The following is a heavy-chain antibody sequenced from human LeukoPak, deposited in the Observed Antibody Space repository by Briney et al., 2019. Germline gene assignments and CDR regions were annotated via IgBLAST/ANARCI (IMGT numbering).Heavy chain of an antibody. CDR1: GGSFSGYY. D-gene: IGHD2-2*01. V-gene: IGHV4-34*01. J-gene: IGHJ4*02. CDR3: ARSHVVPAAILDY. Sequence: SETLSLTCAVYGGSFSGYYWSWIRQPPGKGLEWIGEINHSGSTNYNPSLKSRVTISADTSKNQFSLKLSSVTAADTAVYYCARSHVVPAAILDYWGQGTLVTVSS. CDR2: INHSGST.